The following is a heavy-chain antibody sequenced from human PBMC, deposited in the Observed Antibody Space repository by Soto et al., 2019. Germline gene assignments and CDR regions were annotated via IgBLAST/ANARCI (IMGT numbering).Heavy chain of an antibody. Sequence: SETLSLTCAVYGGSFSGYYWSWIRQPPGKGLEWIGEINHSGSTNYNPSLKSRVTISVDTSKNQFSLKLSSVTAADTAVYYCARVEAAAAKGMNWFDPWGQGTLVTVSS. CDR2: INHSGST. CDR1: GGSFSGYY. CDR3: ARVEAAAAKGMNWFDP. V-gene: IGHV4-34*01. J-gene: IGHJ5*02. D-gene: IGHD6-13*01.